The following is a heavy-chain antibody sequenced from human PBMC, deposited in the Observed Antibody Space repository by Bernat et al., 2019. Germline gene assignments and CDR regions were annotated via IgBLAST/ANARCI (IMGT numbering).Heavy chain of an antibody. V-gene: IGHV4-59*08. D-gene: IGHD6-6*01. CDR1: GGSISSYY. J-gene: IGHJ4*02. CDR3: ARQIAARRFFDY. CDR2: IYNSGST. Sequence: QVQLQESGPGLVKPSETLSLTCTVSGGSISSYYWSWIRQPPGKGLEWIGYIYNSGSTNYNPSLKSRVTISVDTSKNQFSLKLSSVIAADTAVYYCARQIAARRFFDYWGQGTLVTVSS.